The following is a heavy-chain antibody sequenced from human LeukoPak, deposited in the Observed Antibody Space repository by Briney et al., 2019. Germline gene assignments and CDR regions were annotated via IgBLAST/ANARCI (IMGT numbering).Heavy chain of an antibody. Sequence: PGGSLRLSCAASGFTFSSYGMHWVRQAPGKGLEWVAVISYDGSNKYYADSVKGRFTISRDNAKNSLYLQMNSLRAEDTAVYYCASKVEYSSYYWGQGTLVTVSS. CDR3: ASKVEYSSYY. D-gene: IGHD6-6*01. CDR1: GFTFSSYG. CDR2: ISYDGSNK. V-gene: IGHV3-30*03. J-gene: IGHJ4*02.